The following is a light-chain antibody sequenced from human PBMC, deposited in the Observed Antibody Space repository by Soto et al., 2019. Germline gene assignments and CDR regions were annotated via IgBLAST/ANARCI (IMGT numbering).Light chain of an antibody. CDR1: SSDVGGYNY. CDR3: SSFTSTNTVL. V-gene: IGLV2-14*01. J-gene: IGLJ2*01. Sequence: QSALTQPASVSGSPGQSITISCTGTSSDVGGYNYVSWYQQRPGKAPKLMIYNVSNRPSGVSNRFSGSKSGNTASLTISGLQAEDEGHYYCSSFTSTNTVLFGGGTQLTVL. CDR2: NVS.